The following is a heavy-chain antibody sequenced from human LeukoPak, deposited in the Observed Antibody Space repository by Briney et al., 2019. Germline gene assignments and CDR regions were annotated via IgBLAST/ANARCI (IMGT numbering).Heavy chain of an antibody. V-gene: IGHV3-30*02. CDR1: GFTFSSYG. J-gene: IGHJ2*01. Sequence: PGGSLRLSCAASGFTFSSYGMHWVRQAPGKGLEWVAFMHYDGNIKYYADSVKGRFTISRDISKNTLYLQMSSLRAEDTAVYYCAKDACSGGTCYGGWYCDHWGRGTLVTVSS. CDR2: MHYDGNIK. CDR3: AKDACSGGTCYGGWYCDH. D-gene: IGHD2-15*01.